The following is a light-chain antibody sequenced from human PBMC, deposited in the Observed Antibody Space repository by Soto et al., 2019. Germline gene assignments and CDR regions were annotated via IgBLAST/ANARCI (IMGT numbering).Light chain of an antibody. V-gene: IGKV3-11*01. CDR2: DAS. Sequence: IVLTQSPAAPSLYPGERAALSCRASQSVSTSLAWYQHKPGQAPRLFIYDASKRAPGIPARFSGSGSGTDFTLTISSLEPEDFAVYYCQVRDVWPSFGQGTKV. CDR3: QVRDVWPS. J-gene: IGKJ1*01. CDR1: QSVSTS.